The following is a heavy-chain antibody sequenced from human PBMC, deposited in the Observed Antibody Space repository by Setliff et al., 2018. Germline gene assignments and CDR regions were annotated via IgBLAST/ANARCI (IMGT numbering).Heavy chain of an antibody. J-gene: IGHJ6*02. Sequence: GGSLRLSCAASGFTFSSYGMHWVRQAPGKGLEWVAFIRYDGSNKDYADSVKGRFTISRDNSKNAVYLQMNSLRVEDTAVYYCARDGGMGMVKGYYYGLDAWGPGTSVTVSS. V-gene: IGHV3-30*02. CDR2: IRYDGSNK. D-gene: IGHD5-18*01. CDR3: ARDGGMGMVKGYYYGLDA. CDR1: GFTFSSYG.